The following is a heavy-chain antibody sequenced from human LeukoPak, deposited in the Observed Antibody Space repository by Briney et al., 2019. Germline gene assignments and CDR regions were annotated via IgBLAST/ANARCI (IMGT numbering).Heavy chain of an antibody. Sequence: GASVKVSCKASGGTFSSYAISWVRQAPGQGLEWMGGIIPIFGIANYAQKFQGRVTITADKSTSTAYMELSSLRSEDTAVYYCAAPRIDIVVVPADSIDLNYYGMDVWGQGTTVTVSS. J-gene: IGHJ6*02. CDR3: AAPRIDIVVVPADSIDLNYYGMDV. CDR1: GGTFSSYA. D-gene: IGHD2-2*01. V-gene: IGHV1-69*10. CDR2: IIPIFGIA.